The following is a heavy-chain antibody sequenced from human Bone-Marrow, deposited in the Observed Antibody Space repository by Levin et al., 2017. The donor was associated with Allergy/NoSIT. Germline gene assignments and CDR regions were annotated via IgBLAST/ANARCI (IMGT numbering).Heavy chain of an antibody. V-gene: IGHV1-18*01. CDR2: INVYNGNT. J-gene: IGHJ4*02. CDR3: ARPLTTVTDLGY. CDR1: GYMFTSYG. Sequence: GESLKISCKASGYMFTSYGISWVRQAPGLGLEWMGWINVYNGNTNYAQKFQGRVTMTTDTSTSTAYMDLTSLRSDDTAVYYCARPLTTVTDLGYWGQGTLVTVSS. D-gene: IGHD4-17*01.